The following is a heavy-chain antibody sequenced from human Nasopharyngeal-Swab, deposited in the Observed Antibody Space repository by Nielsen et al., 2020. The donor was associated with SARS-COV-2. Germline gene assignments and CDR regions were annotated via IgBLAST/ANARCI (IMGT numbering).Heavy chain of an antibody. CDR3: AREIVGASYYYYGMDV. CDR2: INPSGGST. D-gene: IGHD1-26*01. J-gene: IGHJ6*02. Sequence: WVRQAPGQGLEWMGIINPSGGSTSYAQKFQGRGTMTRDTSTSTVYMELSSLRSEDTAVYYCAREIVGASYYYYGMDVWGQGTTVTVSS. V-gene: IGHV1-46*01.